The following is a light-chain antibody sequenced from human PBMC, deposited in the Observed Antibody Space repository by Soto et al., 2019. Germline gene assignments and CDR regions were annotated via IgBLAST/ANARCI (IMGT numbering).Light chain of an antibody. CDR1: QSVNSN. Sequence: EIVMTQSPATLSVSPGERATLSCRASQSVNSNLVWYQQKPGQAPRLLIYGASTSPTGIPGRFSGSAYGTEFTLTISSLQSEDFAVYYCQQYNNWLWTVGQGTKVEIK. CDR3: QQYNNWLWT. CDR2: GAS. V-gene: IGKV3-15*01. J-gene: IGKJ1*01.